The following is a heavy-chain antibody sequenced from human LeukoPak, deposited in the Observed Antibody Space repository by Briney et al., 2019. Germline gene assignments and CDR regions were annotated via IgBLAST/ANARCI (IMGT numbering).Heavy chain of an antibody. CDR1: GYTFTSYG. CDR3: ARDRTSQGYYDILTGLNWFDP. J-gene: IGHJ5*02. V-gene: IGHV1-18*04. D-gene: IGHD3-9*01. Sequence: ASVKVSCKASGYTFTSYGISWVRQAPGKGLEWMGWISAYNGNTNYAQKLQGRVTMTTDTSTSTAYMELRSLRSDDTAVYYCARDRTSQGYYDILTGLNWFDPWGQGTLVTVSS. CDR2: ISAYNGNT.